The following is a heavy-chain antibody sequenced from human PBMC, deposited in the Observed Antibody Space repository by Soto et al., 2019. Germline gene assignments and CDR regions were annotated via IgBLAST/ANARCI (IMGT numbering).Heavy chain of an antibody. J-gene: IGHJ6*02. V-gene: IGHV1-69*13. CDR3: ASPLGDIVVVPAAKGYYYYYGMDV. CDR1: GGTFSSYS. Sequence: SVKVSCKASGGTFSSYSISWVLQAPGEGLEWMGGIIPIFGTANYAQKFQGRVTITADESTSTAYMELSSLRSEDTAVYYCASPLGDIVVVPAAKGYYYYYGMDVWGQGTTVTVSS. CDR2: IIPIFGTA. D-gene: IGHD2-2*01.